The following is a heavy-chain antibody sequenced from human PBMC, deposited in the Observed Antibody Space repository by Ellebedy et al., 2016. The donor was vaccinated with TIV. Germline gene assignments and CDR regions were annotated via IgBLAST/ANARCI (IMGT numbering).Heavy chain of an antibody. Sequence: SETLSLTXNVSGASITAYYWTWIRQPPGKGLEWVGYISHDGTSNHNPSLKSRVSMSVDTSKDQFSLKLTSVTAADTAVYFCVRDQGPQFFWFDPWGQGALVTVSS. D-gene: IGHD3-3*01. J-gene: IGHJ5*02. V-gene: IGHV4-59*01. CDR2: ISHDGTS. CDR3: VRDQGPQFFWFDP. CDR1: GASITAYY.